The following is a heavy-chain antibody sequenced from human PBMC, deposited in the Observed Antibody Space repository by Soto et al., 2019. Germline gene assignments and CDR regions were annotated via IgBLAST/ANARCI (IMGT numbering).Heavy chain of an antibody. V-gene: IGHV1-3*01. J-gene: IGHJ3*02. D-gene: IGHD3-16*02. Sequence: ASVKVSCKASGYTFTSYAMHWVRQAPGQRLEWMGWINAGNGNTKYSQKFQGRVTITRDTSASTAYMELSSLRSENTAVYYCAGPRYVYIWGSYHQVFFNIWGQGKMVTVSS. CDR3: AGPRYVYIWGSYHQVFFNI. CDR2: INAGNGNT. CDR1: GYTFTSYA.